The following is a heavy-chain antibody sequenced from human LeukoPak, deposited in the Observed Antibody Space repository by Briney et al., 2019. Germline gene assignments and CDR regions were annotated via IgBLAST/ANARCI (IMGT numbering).Heavy chain of an antibody. J-gene: IGHJ4*02. CDR1: GGTFSSYA. CDR3: LTVTPAGFDY. CDR2: ISAYNGNT. D-gene: IGHD4-11*01. Sequence: ASVKVSCKASGGTFSSYAISWVRQAPGQGLEWMGWISAYNGNTNYAQKLQGRVTMTTDTSTSTAYMELRSLRSDDTAVYYCLTVTPAGFDYWGQGTLVTVSS. V-gene: IGHV1-18*01.